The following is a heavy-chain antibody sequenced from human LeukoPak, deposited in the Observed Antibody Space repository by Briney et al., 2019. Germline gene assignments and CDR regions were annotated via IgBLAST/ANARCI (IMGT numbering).Heavy chain of an antibody. V-gene: IGHV3-21*01. CDR1: GFTFSSYS. J-gene: IGHJ4*02. Sequence: GGSLRLSCAASGFTFSSYSMNWVRQAPGKGLEWVSFISSSGTYIYYADSMKGRFTISRDNAKNSLYLQMNSLRAEDTAVYYCARRFGCWGQGTLVTVSS. CDR3: ARRFGC. CDR2: ISSSGTYI.